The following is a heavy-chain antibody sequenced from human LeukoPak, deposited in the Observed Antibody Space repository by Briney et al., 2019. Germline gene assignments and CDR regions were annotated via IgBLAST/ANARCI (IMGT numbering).Heavy chain of an antibody. CDR2: IIPILGIA. CDR1: GGTFSSYA. CDR3: ARQIPDCSSTSCYAGRNYGMDV. D-gene: IGHD2-2*01. Sequence: SVNVSCKASGGTFSSYAISWVRQAPGQGLEWMGRIIPILGIANYAQKFQGRVTITADKSTSTAYMELSSLRSEDTAVYYCARQIPDCSSTSCYAGRNYGMDVWGQGTTVTVSS. V-gene: IGHV1-69*04. J-gene: IGHJ6*02.